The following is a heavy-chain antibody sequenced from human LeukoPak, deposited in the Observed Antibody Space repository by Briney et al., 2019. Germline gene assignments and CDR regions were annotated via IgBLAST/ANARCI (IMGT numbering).Heavy chain of an antibody. CDR2: MYYSGSP. Sequence: SETLSLTCTVSGGSISSSSCYWAWIRQPPGKGLEWIGSMYYSGSPYYDPSLKSRVTISVDTSKNQFSLKLSSVTAADTAVYYCAREGFWSGYDYWGHGALATVSS. J-gene: IGHJ4*01. D-gene: IGHD3-3*01. CDR1: GGSISSSSCY. V-gene: IGHV4-39*07. CDR3: AREGFWSGYDY.